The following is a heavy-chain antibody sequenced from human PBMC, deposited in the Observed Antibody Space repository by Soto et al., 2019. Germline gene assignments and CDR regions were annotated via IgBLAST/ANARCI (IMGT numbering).Heavy chain of an antibody. CDR1: GFTFSSYA. CDR3: ARGPTSHGSGSPRSPRAGYGMDV. Sequence: PGGSLRLSCAACGFTFSSYAMHGVRQAPGKGLEWVALISYDGSYKYYADSVKGRFTISRDNSKNSLYLQMNSLRVEDTAVYYCARGPTSHGSGSPRSPRAGYGMDVWGQGTPVTVSS. V-gene: IGHV3-30-3*01. D-gene: IGHD3-10*01. CDR2: ISYDGSYK. J-gene: IGHJ6*02.